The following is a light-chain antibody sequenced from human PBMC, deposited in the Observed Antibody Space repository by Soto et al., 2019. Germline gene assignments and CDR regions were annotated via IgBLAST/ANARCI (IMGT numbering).Light chain of an antibody. Sequence: QSVLTQPPSVSAAPGQKVTISCSGISSNIGNNYVSWYQQLPGTAPKLLIYSNIHRPSGVPDRFSGSKSGTSASLAISGLRSEDEAHYYCATWDDSLSRAVFGGGTQLTVL. J-gene: IGLJ7*01. CDR3: ATWDDSLSRAV. CDR2: SNI. CDR1: SSNIGNNY. V-gene: IGLV1-47*02.